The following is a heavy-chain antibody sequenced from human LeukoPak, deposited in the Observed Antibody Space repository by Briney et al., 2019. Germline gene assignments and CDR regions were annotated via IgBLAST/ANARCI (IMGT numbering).Heavy chain of an antibody. CDR3: ARGYSGSYSVDP. CDR2: IYYDGST. CDR1: GFTVNTNY. D-gene: IGHD1-26*01. V-gene: IGHV3-66*01. Sequence: GGSLRLSCAASGFTVNTNYASWVRQAPGKGLEWVSVIYYDGSTYYAASVKGRFTISRDNSKNTLYLQMNSLRAEDTAVYYCARGYSGSYSVDPWGQGTLVTVSS. J-gene: IGHJ5*02.